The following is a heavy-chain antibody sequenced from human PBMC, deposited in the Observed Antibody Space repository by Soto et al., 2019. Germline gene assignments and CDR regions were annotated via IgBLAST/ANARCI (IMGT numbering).Heavy chain of an antibody. D-gene: IGHD3-3*01. CDR2: IYYSGST. CDR3: ARALSHYDFWSGGRGYYYYMDV. V-gene: IGHV4-31*03. CDR1: GGSISSGGYY. Sequence: PSETLSLTCTVSGGSISSGGYYWSWTRQHPGKGLEWIGYIYYSGSTYYNPSLKSRVTISVDTSKNQFSLKLSSVTAADTAVYYCARALSHYDFWSGGRGYYYYMDVWGKGTTVTVSS. J-gene: IGHJ6*03.